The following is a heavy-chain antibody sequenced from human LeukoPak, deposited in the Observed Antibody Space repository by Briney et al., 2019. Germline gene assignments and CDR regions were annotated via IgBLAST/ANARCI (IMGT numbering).Heavy chain of an antibody. CDR2: INHSGSN. CDR1: GGSFSGYY. J-gene: IGHJ5*02. V-gene: IGHV4-34*01. Sequence: SETLSLTCAVYGGSFSGYYWNWIRQPPGKGLEWIGEINHSGSNNYIPSLKSRVTISVDTSKNQFSLKLRSVTAADTAVYSCARGSKMLGYNWSDPWGQGTLVTVSS. D-gene: IGHD1-26*01. CDR3: ARGSKMLGYNWSDP.